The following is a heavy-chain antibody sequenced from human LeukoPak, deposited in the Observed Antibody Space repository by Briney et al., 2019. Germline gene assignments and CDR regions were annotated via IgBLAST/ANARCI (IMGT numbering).Heavy chain of an antibody. D-gene: IGHD6-13*01. CDR3: ASSSSSSWYEMGGRVEAFDI. Sequence: SQTLSLTCAISGVSVSSNSAAWNWIRQSPSRGLEWLGRTYYRSKWYNDYAVSVKSRITINPDTSKNQFSLQLNSVTPEDTAVYYCASSSSSSWYEMGGRVEAFDIWGQGTMVTVSS. J-gene: IGHJ3*02. CDR1: GVSVSSNSAA. CDR2: TYYRSKWYN. V-gene: IGHV6-1*01.